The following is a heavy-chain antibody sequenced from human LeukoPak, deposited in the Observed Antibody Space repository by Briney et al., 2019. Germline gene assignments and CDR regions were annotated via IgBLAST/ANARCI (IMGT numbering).Heavy chain of an antibody. CDR1: GYTFTGYY. D-gene: IGHD1-26*01. CDR3: ARGGGHSSVVGATAINY. J-gene: IGHJ4*02. V-gene: IGHV1-2*06. CDR2: INPNSGGT. Sequence: ASVTVSCTASGYTFTGYYMHWVRQAPGQGLEWMGRINPNSGGTNYAQKFQGRVTMTRDTSISTAYMELSRLRSDDTAVYYCARGGGHSSVVGATAINYWGQGTLVTVSS.